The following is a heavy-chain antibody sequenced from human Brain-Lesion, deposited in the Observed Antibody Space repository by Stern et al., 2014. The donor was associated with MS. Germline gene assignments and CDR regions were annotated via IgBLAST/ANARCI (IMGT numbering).Heavy chain of an antibody. J-gene: IGHJ5*02. CDR2: IIPMTGEA. CDR1: GGLFRSDA. V-gene: IGHV1-69*12. Sequence: QDQFVQSGAEVRKPGSSVKVSCKASGGLFRSDAISWVRQAPGQGLEWVGGIIPMTGEAHYAQKFLDGVTITADESTTTPYMDLNSLTSEDTALYYCARHWGTDLWGQGTLLTVSS. CDR3: ARHWGTDL. D-gene: IGHD7-27*01.